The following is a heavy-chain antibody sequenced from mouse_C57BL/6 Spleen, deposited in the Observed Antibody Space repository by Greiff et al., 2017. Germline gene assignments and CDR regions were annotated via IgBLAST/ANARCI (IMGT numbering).Heavy chain of an antibody. D-gene: IGHD1-1*01. Sequence: EVHLVESGGDLVKPGGSLKLSCAASGFTFSSYGMSWVRQTPDKRLEWVATISSGGSYTYYPDSVKGRFTISRDNAKNTLYLQMSSLKSEDTAMYYCARQRYGSSMDYWGQGTSVTVSS. CDR2: ISSGGSYT. J-gene: IGHJ4*01. V-gene: IGHV5-6*01. CDR1: GFTFSSYG. CDR3: ARQRYGSSMDY.